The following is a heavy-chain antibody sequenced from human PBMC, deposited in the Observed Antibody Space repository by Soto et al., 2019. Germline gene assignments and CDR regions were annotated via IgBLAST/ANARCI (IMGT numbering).Heavy chain of an antibody. V-gene: IGHV3-21*01. D-gene: IGHD3-16*02. J-gene: IGHJ4*02. CDR1: GFTFSSYS. Sequence: EVQLVESGGGLVKPGGSLRLSCAASGFTFSSYSMNWVRQAPGKGLEWVSSISSSSSYIYYADSVKGRFTISRDNAKNSLYLQLNSLRAEDTAVYYCARGPMITFGGVIVPFDYWGQGTLVTLSS. CDR2: ISSSSSYI. CDR3: ARGPMITFGGVIVPFDY.